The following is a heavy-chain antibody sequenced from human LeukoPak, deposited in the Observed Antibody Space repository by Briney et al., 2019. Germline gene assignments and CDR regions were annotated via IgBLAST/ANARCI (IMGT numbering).Heavy chain of an antibody. CDR2: IIPIFGTA. Sequence: SVKVSCKASGGTFSSYAISWVRQAPGQGLEWMGGIIPIFGTANYAQKFQGRVTITADESTSTAYMELSSLRSDDTAMYYCARENSFGSGSYIFDSWGQGTLVTVSS. J-gene: IGHJ4*02. V-gene: IGHV1-69*01. D-gene: IGHD3-10*01. CDR1: GGTFSSYA. CDR3: ARENSFGSGSYIFDS.